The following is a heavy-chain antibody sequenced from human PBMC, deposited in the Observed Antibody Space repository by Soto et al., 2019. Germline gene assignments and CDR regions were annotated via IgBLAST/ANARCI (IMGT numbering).Heavy chain of an antibody. Sequence: QVQLVQSGAEVKKPGASVKVSCKASEYTFTSYEINWVRQATGQGLEWMGWMNPNSGNTGYAQKFQGRVTXTXNXXRSTAYMELRSRRSEDTAVYYCARGVGATDNWLDPWGQGTLVTVSS. V-gene: IGHV1-8*01. CDR2: MNPNSGNT. D-gene: IGHD1-26*01. CDR3: ARGVGATDNWLDP. CDR1: EYTFTSYE. J-gene: IGHJ5*02.